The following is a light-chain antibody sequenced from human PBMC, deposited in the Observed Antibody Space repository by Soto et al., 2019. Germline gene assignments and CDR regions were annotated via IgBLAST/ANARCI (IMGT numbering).Light chain of an antibody. Sequence: EIVMTQSPATLSVSPGERATLSCRASQSVSSYLAWYQQKPGQAPRLLIYDASNRATGIPARFSGSGSGTDFTLTISSPEPEDFAVYYCQQRSNWLTWTFGQGTKV. CDR3: QQRSNWLTWT. V-gene: IGKV3-11*01. CDR1: QSVSSY. CDR2: DAS. J-gene: IGKJ1*01.